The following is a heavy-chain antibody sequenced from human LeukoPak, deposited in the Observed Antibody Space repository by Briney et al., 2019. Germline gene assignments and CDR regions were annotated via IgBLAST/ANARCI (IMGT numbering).Heavy chain of an antibody. CDR3: ARDLVVTSGY. CDR2: INGDGSST. V-gene: IGHV3-74*01. J-gene: IGHJ4*02. CDR1: GFTFSSYW. Sequence: GGSLRLSCAASGFTFSSYWMQWVRQAPGKGLVWVSRINGDGSSTTYADSVKGRFTISRDNAKNTLYLQMNGLRAEDTAVYYCARDLVVTSGYWGQGTLVTVSS. D-gene: IGHD2-2*01.